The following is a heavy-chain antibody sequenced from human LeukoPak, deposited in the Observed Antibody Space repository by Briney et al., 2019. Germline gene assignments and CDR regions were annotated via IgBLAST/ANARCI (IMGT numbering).Heavy chain of an antibody. V-gene: IGHV4-30-4*08. CDR2: IYYSGST. J-gene: IGHJ4*02. Sequence: PSETLSLTCTVSGGSISRGDYYWSWIRQPPGKGLEWTGYIYYSGSTYYNPSLKSRVTISVDTSKNQFSLKLSSVTAADTAVYYCARYSGWYSSVPIDYWGQGTLVTVSS. CDR3: ARYSGWYSSVPIDY. CDR1: GGSISRGDYY. D-gene: IGHD6-19*01.